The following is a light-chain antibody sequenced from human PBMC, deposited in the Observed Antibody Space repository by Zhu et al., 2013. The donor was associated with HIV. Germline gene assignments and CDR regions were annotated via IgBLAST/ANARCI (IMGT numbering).Light chain of an antibody. Sequence: DIQMTQSPSTLSASVGDRVTITCRASQSLGSWLAWFQQKPGKAPRLLIYHASTLEVGVPSRFSGSGYGTEFTLTINNLQPDDFGTYYCQQYNDFSYTFGQGTKLEIK. CDR3: QQYNDFSYT. CDR1: QSLGSW. J-gene: IGKJ2*01. CDR2: HAS. V-gene: IGKV1-5*01.